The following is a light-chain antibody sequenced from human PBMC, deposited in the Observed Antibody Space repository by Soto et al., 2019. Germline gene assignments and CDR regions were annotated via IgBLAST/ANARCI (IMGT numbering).Light chain of an antibody. J-gene: IGKJ1*01. Sequence: DIVMTQSPDSLAVSLGERATINCKSSQTLLYSSNNKNYLAWYQQKPGQPPKLLIYWASTRESGVPDRFSGSGSGTDFTRTISSLQAEDVAVYYCQQFRSAPRTFGKGTKVEIK. CDR3: QQFRSAPRT. CDR1: QTLLYSSNNKNY. CDR2: WAS. V-gene: IGKV4-1*01.